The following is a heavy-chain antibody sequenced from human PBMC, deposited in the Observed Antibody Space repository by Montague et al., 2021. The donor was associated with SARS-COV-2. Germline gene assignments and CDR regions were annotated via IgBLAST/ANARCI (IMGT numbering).Heavy chain of an antibody. D-gene: IGHD6-19*01. J-gene: IGHJ6*02. CDR1: GGSISNYY. CDR3: ARESGYSSGWRYYYVMDV. V-gene: IGHV4-4*07. Sequence: SETLSPTSTVSGGSISNYYWTWIRQPAGKGLEWIGRLYTSGSTTYNPSLKSRVTMSVDTSKNQFSLNVTSVTAADTAIYYCARESGYSSGWRYYYVMDVWGQGTTVTVS. CDR2: LYTSGST.